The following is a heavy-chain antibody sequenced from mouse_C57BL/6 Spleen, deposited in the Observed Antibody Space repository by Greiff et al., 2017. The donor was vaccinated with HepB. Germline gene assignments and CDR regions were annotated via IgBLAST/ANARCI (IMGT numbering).Heavy chain of an antibody. V-gene: IGHV5-9*01. J-gene: IGHJ3*01. CDR2: ISGGGGNT. Sequence: EVQLVESGGGLVKPGGSLKLSCAASGFTFSSYTMSWVRQTPEKRLEWVATISGGGGNTYYPDSVKGRFTISRDNAKNTLYLQMRSLRSEDTALYYCARHGYIAYWGQGTLVTVSA. CDR3: ARHGYIAY. CDR1: GFTFSSYT.